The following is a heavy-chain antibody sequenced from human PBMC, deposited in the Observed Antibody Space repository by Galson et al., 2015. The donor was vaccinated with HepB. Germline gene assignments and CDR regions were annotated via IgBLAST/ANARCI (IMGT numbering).Heavy chain of an antibody. D-gene: IGHD3-10*01. CDR2: ITPSASDT. CDR3: AKRGQVPDHMYFDR. Sequence: SLRLSCAASGFTFSAYAMIWVRQAPGKGLEWVSLITPSASDTFYADSVKGRFTISRDNSRSTLYLQMFGLRAEDTAKYYCAKRGQVPDHMYFDRWGQGTQVTVSS. V-gene: IGHV3-23*01. CDR1: GFTFSAYA. J-gene: IGHJ4*02.